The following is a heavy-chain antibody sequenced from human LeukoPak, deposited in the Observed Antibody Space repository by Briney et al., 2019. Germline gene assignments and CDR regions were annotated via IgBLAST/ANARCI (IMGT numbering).Heavy chain of an antibody. CDR3: ARQRSGFTGSHLQYHSYGLDV. Sequence: GESLKISCKGSGYRFTSYWISWVRQMPGKGLEWMGRIDPSDSYTNYSPSFQGHVTISVDKSTSTAYLQWSSLKASDTAMYYCARQRSGFTGSHLQYHSYGLDVWGQGTTVTVSS. CDR1: GYRFTSYW. D-gene: IGHD3-10*01. J-gene: IGHJ6*02. V-gene: IGHV5-10-1*01. CDR2: IDPSDSYT.